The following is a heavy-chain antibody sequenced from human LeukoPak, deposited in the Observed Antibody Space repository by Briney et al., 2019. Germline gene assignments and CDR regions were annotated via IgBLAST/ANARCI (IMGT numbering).Heavy chain of an antibody. D-gene: IGHD5-18*01. CDR2: INHSGST. CDR3: ARGRIQLWSGDYYYGMDV. CDR1: GGSFNGYY. J-gene: IGHJ6*04. Sequence: SATLSLIFAVYGGSFNGYYWSWIRQPPGKGLEWIGEINHSGSTHYNPSLKSRVTISLDTYKNQFSLKLSSVTAADKAVNYCARGRIQLWSGDYYYGMDVWGKGSTVTVSS. V-gene: IGHV4-34*01.